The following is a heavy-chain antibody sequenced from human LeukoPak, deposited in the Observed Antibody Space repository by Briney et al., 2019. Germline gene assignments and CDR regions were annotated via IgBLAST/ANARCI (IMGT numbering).Heavy chain of an antibody. V-gene: IGHV1-8*01. Sequence: GASVKVSCKASGYTFTSYDINWVRQATGQGLEWMGWMNPNSGNTGYAQKFQSRVTMTRNTSISTANMELSSLRSEDTAVYYCARGFGGYSSSWYYYYYMDVWGKGTTVTVSS. CDR3: ARGFGGYSSSWYYYYYMDV. CDR1: GYTFTSYD. D-gene: IGHD6-13*01. J-gene: IGHJ6*03. CDR2: MNPNSGNT.